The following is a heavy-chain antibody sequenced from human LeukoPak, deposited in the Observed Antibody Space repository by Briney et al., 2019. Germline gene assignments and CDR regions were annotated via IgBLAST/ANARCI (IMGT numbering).Heavy chain of an antibody. D-gene: IGHD3-22*01. CDR1: GFTFNRYA. Sequence: PGGSLRLSCAASGFTFNRYAMNWVRQAPGKGLEWVAFIWYDGSNKYYADSVKGRFTISRDNSKNTLYLQMNSLGAEDTAVYYCARGHYYDSSGYYPNYFDYWGQGTLVTVSS. V-gene: IGHV3-33*01. CDR3: ARGHYYDSSGYYPNYFDY. CDR2: IWYDGSNK. J-gene: IGHJ4*02.